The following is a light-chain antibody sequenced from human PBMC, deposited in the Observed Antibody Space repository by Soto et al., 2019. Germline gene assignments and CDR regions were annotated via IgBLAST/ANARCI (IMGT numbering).Light chain of an antibody. Sequence: EIVWTQSPGTLSLSPGQRATLSCRASQSVSSSYLAWYQHKPGQAPRLLIYGASSRATGIPDRFSGSGSGTVFTLDISRLEHEDFAVYYCQQYGSSHGTVGQGTKMEI. V-gene: IGKV3-20*01. J-gene: IGKJ2*01. CDR3: QQYGSSHGT. CDR2: GAS. CDR1: QSVSSSY.